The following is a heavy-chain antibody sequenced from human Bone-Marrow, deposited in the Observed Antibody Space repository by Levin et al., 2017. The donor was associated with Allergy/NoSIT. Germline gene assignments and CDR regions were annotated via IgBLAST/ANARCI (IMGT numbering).Heavy chain of an antibody. CDR1: GFNFSDYY. J-gene: IGHJ6*03. D-gene: IGHD6-6*01. V-gene: IGHV3-11*06. CDR3: ARVSRITARLLTDFYYYYYMDV. CDR2: ISNGSDSI. Sequence: GESLKISCAASGFNFSDYYMSWIRQAPGKGLEWISYISNGSDSINYADSVKGRLTISRDNAKNSLYLQVANLRAEDTAVYYCARVSRITARLLTDFYYYYYMDVWGKGTTVSVSS.